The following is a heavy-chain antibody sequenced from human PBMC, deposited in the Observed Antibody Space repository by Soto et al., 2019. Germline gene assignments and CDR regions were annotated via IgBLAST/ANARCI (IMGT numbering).Heavy chain of an antibody. CDR3: AKEGAVSAVHYYYYMDV. Sequence: GGSLRLSCAASGFTFSSYGMHWVRQAPGKGLEWVAVISYDGSNKYYADSVKGRFTISRDNSKNTLYLQMNSLRAEDTAVYYCAKEGAVSAVHYYYYMDVWGKGTTVTVSS. D-gene: IGHD4-17*01. CDR2: ISYDGSNK. CDR1: GFTFSSYG. V-gene: IGHV3-30*18. J-gene: IGHJ6*03.